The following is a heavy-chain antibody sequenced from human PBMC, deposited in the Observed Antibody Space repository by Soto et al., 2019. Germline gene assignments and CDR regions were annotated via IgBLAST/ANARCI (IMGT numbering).Heavy chain of an antibody. CDR3: ARGPGTTLVEGLGDYYMDV. J-gene: IGHJ6*03. V-gene: IGHV4-34*01. Sequence: PSETLSLTCAVYGGSFSGYYWSWIRQPPGKGLKWIGEINHSGSTNYNPSIKSRVTISVDTSKNQFSLKLSSVTAADTAVYYCARGPGTTLVEGLGDYYMDVWGKGTTVTVSS. D-gene: IGHD3-22*01. CDR2: INHSGST. CDR1: GGSFSGYY.